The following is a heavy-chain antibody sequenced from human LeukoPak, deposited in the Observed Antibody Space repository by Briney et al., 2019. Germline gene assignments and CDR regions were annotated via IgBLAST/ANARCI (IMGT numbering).Heavy chain of an antibody. CDR3: ARVPSLGYCSSTGCYRH. CDR2: ISAYNGNT. CDR1: GYTFTSYG. J-gene: IGHJ4*02. D-gene: IGHD2-2*01. Sequence: GASVKVSCKASGYTFTSYGISWVRQAPGQGLEWMGWISAYNGNTNYAQKLQGRVTMTTDTSTSTAYMELRSLRSDDTAVYYCARVPSLGYCSSTGCYRHWGQGTLVTVSS. V-gene: IGHV1-18*01.